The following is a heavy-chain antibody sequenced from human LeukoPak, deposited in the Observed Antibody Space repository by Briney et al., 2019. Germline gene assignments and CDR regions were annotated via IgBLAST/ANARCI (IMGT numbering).Heavy chain of an antibody. Sequence: GASVKVSCKASGGTFSSYAISWVRQAPGQGLEWMGRIIPILGIANYAQKFQGRVTITADKSTSTAYMELSSLRSEDTAVYYCARDRPTRDYDSSGYRDAFDIWGQGTMVTVSS. J-gene: IGHJ3*02. CDR3: ARDRPTRDYDSSGYRDAFDI. CDR2: IIPILGIA. CDR1: GGTFSSYA. V-gene: IGHV1-69*04. D-gene: IGHD3-22*01.